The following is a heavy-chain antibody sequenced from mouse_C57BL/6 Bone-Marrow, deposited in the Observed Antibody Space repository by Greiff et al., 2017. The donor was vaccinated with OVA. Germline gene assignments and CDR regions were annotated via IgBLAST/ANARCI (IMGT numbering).Heavy chain of an antibody. CDR3: ARLGYYYGSSYDYAIDY. J-gene: IGHJ4*01. V-gene: IGHV7-3*01. CDR2: IRNKANGYTT. CDR1: GFTFTDYY. D-gene: IGHD1-1*01. Sequence: EVHLVESGGGLVQPGGSLSLSCAASGFTFTDYYMSWVRQPPGKALEWLGFIRNKANGYTTEYSASVKGRFTISRDNSQSNLYLQMNALRAEDSATYYCARLGYYYGSSYDYAIDYWGQGTSVTVSS.